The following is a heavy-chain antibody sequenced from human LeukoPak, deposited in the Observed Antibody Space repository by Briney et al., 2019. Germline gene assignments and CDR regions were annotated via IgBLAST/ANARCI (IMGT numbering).Heavy chain of an antibody. CDR2: INPSGGST. D-gene: IGHD1-26*01. J-gene: IGHJ4*02. V-gene: IGHV1-46*01. Sequence: ASVKVSCKASGYTFTSYYMHWVRQAPGQGLEWMGIINPSGGSTSYAQKFQGRVTMTRGTSTSTVYMELSSLRSEDTAVYYCAIEGLVGATPSDYWGQGTLVTVSS. CDR3: AIEGLVGATPSDY. CDR1: GYTFTSYY.